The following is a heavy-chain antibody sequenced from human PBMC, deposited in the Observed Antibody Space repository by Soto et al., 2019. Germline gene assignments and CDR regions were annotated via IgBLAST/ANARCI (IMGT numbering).Heavy chain of an antibody. CDR2: FYYSENT. J-gene: IGHJ6*02. CDR3: ARTRGQNCNGGNCYFGMDV. Sequence: SVTLSLTCSVSGGSISSKSYSWGWIHQPPGKGLEWIGTFYYSENTYCNPSLKSRVTISVDTSKNQFSLKLSSVTAADTAVYYCARTRGQNCNGGNCYFGMDVWGQGTTVTVSS. D-gene: IGHD2-15*01. V-gene: IGHV4-39*01. CDR1: GGSISSKSYS.